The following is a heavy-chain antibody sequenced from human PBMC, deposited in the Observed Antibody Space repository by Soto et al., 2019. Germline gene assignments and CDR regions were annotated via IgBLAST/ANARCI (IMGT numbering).Heavy chain of an antibody. J-gene: IGHJ5*02. Sequence: QLLLQESGPGLVKPSETLSLTCTVSGGSILDSTYYWAWIRQSPGKGLEWIGTIFYSGGTFYTPSPKSRVTMSVDTSTNQFSLKLSSVTAADTAVYYCARQASGYYYGWFDPWGQGTLVTVSS. V-gene: IGHV4-39*01. CDR3: ARQASGYYYGWFDP. CDR2: IFYSGGT. CDR1: GGSILDSTYY. D-gene: IGHD3-22*01.